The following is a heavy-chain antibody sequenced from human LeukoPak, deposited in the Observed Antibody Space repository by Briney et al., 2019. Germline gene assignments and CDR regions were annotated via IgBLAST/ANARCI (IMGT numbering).Heavy chain of an antibody. CDR1: GGSFSGYY. V-gene: IGHV4-34*01. CDR2: ISHSGGT. D-gene: IGHD2-15*01. J-gene: IGHJ4*02. Sequence: PETLSLTCAVYGGSFSGYYWSYIRQPPGKGLEWIGEISHSGGTNYNPSLKSRLTISVDTSKNQFSLKLNSVTAADTAVYYCASFRWAVGFEYWDQGTLVTVSS. CDR3: ASFRWAVGFEY.